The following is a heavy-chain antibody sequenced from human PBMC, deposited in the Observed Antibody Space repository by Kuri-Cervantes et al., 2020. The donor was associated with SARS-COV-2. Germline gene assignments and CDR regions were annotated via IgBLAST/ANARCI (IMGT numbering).Heavy chain of an antibody. CDR1: GGSISSYY. D-gene: IGHD3-16*02. Sequence: SETLSLTCTVSGGSISSYYWSWIRQPAGKGLEWIGRIYTSGSTNYNPSLKSRVTISVDTSKNQFSLKLSSVTAADTAVYYCASRNDMITFGGVIVMGFDYWGRGPLVTVSS. V-gene: IGHV4-4*07. J-gene: IGHJ4*02. CDR2: IYTSGST. CDR3: ASRNDMITFGGVIVMGFDY.